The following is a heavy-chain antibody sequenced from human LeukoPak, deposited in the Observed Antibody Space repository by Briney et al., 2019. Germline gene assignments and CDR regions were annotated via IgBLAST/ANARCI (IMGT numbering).Heavy chain of an antibody. Sequence: GGSLRLSCAASGFTFSSYGMHWVRQAPGKGLEWVAVIPYDGSNKYYADSVKGRFTISRDNSKNTLYLQMNSVRAEDSAVYYCAREDLYCSNGTCSRLDFDYWGRGTLVTVSS. D-gene: IGHD2-8*01. V-gene: IGHV3-30*03. J-gene: IGHJ4*02. CDR1: GFTFSSYG. CDR3: AREDLYCSNGTCSRLDFDY. CDR2: IPYDGSNK.